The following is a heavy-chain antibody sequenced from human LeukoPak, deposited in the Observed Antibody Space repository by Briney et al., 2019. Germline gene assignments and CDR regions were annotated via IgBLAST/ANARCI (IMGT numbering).Heavy chain of an antibody. CDR2: ILHSGST. J-gene: IGHJ6*04. CDR3: ARASGSYGSGSYYYYGMDV. D-gene: IGHD3-10*01. V-gene: IGHV4-38-2*01. Sequence: SETLSLTCAVSGYSISSGYYWGWIRQPPGQALKWIGSILHSGSTYYNPSLKSRVNMSVDTSKNQISLKLSSVTAADTAVYYCARASGSYGSGSYYYYGMDVWGKGTTVTVSS. CDR1: GYSISSGYY.